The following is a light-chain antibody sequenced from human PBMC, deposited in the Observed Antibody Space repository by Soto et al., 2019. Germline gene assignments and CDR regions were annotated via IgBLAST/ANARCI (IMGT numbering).Light chain of an antibody. V-gene: IGKV1-27*01. J-gene: IGKJ3*01. CDR1: QGIGNS. Sequence: DIQMTQSPSSLSASVGDRVTITCRASQGIGNSLAWYQQKPGNVPKLLIYAASTLQSGVPSRFSGSGSETDFTLTITSQQPEDVATYYCQKYNGAPPFTFGPGTKVDIK. CDR2: AAS. CDR3: QKYNGAPPFT.